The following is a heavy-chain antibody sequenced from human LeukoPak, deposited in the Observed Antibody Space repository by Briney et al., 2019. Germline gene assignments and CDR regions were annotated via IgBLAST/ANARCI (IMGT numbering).Heavy chain of an antibody. CDR2: INRSGGT. D-gene: IGHD1-26*01. CDR3: ATPYSGGYHGLDI. J-gene: IGHJ3*02. Sequence: SETLSLTCAVYGGSFSGYYWSWIRQPPGKGLEWIGEINRSGGTDYNPSLKSRVAISVDTSKSQFSLRLSSVTAADTAVYYCATPYSGGYHGLDIWGQGTMVTVSS. CDR1: GGSFSGYY. V-gene: IGHV4-34*01.